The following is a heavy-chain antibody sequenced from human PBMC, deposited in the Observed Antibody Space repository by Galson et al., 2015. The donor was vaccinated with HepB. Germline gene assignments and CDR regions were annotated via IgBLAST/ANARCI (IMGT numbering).Heavy chain of an antibody. Sequence: TLSLTCTVSGGSLGSGGYYWSWIRQHPGKGLEWIGYTHYSGSTYYNPSLRVRLTISEGMSKNQFSLKLSSVTAADTAIYYCARGSEDNYGSFDYWGQGTLVTVSS. D-gene: IGHD3-10*01. CDR1: GGSLGSGGYY. CDR2: THYSGST. V-gene: IGHV4-31*03. CDR3: ARGSEDNYGSFDY. J-gene: IGHJ4*02.